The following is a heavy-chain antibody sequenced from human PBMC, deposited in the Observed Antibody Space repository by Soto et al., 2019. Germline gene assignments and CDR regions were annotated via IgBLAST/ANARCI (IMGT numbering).Heavy chain of an antibody. Sequence: PGESLKISCKGSGYSFTTYRIAWIRQMPGKGLEWMGIIYPGDSETRYSPSFQGQVTISADKSVSTAYLQWSSLKASDTAMYYCARRRGSCPDYWGQGTQVTVSS. D-gene: IGHD1-26*01. CDR1: GYSFTTYR. V-gene: IGHV5-51*01. CDR3: ARRRGSCPDY. J-gene: IGHJ4*02. CDR2: IYPGDSET.